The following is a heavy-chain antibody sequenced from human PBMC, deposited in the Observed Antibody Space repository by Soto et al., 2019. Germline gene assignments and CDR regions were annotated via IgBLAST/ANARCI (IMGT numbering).Heavy chain of an antibody. Sequence: PGGSLRLSCAASRFTFSSYGMHWVRQAPGKGLEWVAVIWYDGSNKYYADSVKGRFTISRDNSKNTLYLQMNSLRAEDTAVYYCAREPQPTTYFDYWGQGTLVTVSS. CDR3: AREPQPTTYFDY. CDR1: RFTFSSYG. D-gene: IGHD4-17*01. J-gene: IGHJ4*02. V-gene: IGHV3-33*01. CDR2: IWYDGSNK.